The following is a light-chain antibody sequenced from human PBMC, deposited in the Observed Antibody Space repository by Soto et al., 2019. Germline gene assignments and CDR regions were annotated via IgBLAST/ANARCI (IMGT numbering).Light chain of an antibody. J-gene: IGLJ1*01. V-gene: IGLV1-51*01. CDR3: GSWYSSLSAYV. CDR2: DDN. Sequence: QSVMTQPPSVSAAPGQKVTISCSGSSSNIGGNSVSWYQQLPGTAPKLLIYDDNNRPSGIPDRFSGSKSGTSATLGITGFQTGDEADDYCGSWYSSLSAYVFGTGTKVTVL. CDR1: SSNIGGNS.